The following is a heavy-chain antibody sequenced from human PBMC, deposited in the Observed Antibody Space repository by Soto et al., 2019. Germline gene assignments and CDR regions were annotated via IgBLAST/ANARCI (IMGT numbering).Heavy chain of an antibody. CDR2: ISYLGTKT. V-gene: IGHV3-33*08. Sequence: GGSLRLSCADSGFTFSEYDMHWVRQAPGKGLEWVALISYLGTKTDYADSVKGRFTISRDNFKKTVSLQMESLRAEDSAVYFCARTDTGGTYFEFWGRGXLVTVYS. D-gene: IGHD3-16*01. CDR3: ARTDTGGTYFEF. J-gene: IGHJ4*02. CDR1: GFTFSEYD.